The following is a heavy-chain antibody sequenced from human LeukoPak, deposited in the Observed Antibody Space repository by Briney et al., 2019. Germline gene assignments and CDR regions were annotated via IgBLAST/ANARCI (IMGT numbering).Heavy chain of an antibody. CDR2: ISHSGST. D-gene: IGHD6-13*01. J-gene: IGHJ4*02. Sequence: SETLSLTCAVYGGSFSGYYWSWIRQPPGKGLEWIGEISHSGSTNYNPSLKSRVTISVDTSKNQFSLKLSSVTAAGTAVYYCARGRRAAAFPPYYFDYWGQGTLVTVSS. V-gene: IGHV4-34*01. CDR1: GGSFSGYY. CDR3: ARGRRAAAFPPYYFDY.